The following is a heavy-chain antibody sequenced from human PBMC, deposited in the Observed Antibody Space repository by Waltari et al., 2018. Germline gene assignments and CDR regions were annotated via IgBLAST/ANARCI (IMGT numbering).Heavy chain of an antibody. Sequence: EVQLVQSGAEVKKPGATVKISCKVSGYTFTDYYMHWVQQAPGKGLEWMGLVDPEDGETIYAEKFQGRVTITRDTSASTAYMELSSLRSEDTAVYYCARVEGAAGLDIWGQGTMVTVSS. CDR3: ARVEGAAGLDI. CDR2: VDPEDGET. V-gene: IGHV1-69-2*01. D-gene: IGHD3-16*01. J-gene: IGHJ3*02. CDR1: GYTFTDYY.